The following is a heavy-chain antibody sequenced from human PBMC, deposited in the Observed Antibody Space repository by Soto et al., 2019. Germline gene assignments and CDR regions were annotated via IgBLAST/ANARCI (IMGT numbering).Heavy chain of an antibody. CDR3: ARDRDRRGNTWFAP. CDR2: ISSSSSYI. CDR1: GFTFSRYS. V-gene: IGHV3-21*01. Sequence: EVQLVESGGGLVKPGGSLRLSCAASGFTFSRYSMHWVRQAPGKGLEWVSSISSSSSYIYYADSVKGRFTISRDNAKNSLYLQMNSLRAEDTAVYYCARDRDRRGNTWFAPWGQGTLVTVSS. J-gene: IGHJ5*02.